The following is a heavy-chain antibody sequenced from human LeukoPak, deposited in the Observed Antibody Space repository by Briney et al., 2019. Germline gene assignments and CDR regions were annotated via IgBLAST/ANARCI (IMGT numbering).Heavy chain of an antibody. D-gene: IGHD3-10*01. CDR3: ARAPVRGVSIYFDY. V-gene: IGHV4-38-2*01. CDR2: IHHSGTT. CDR1: GYSISSGYY. Sequence: SETLSLTCDASGYSISSGYYCGWSRQPPRKRQEWIGSIHHSGTTYYNPTLKSRVTITADTSKNQFSVKLSSMTAADTAVYYCARAPVRGVSIYFDYWGQGTLVTVSS. J-gene: IGHJ4*02.